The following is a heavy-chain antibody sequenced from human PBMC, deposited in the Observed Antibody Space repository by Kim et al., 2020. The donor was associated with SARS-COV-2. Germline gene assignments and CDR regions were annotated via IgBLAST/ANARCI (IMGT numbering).Heavy chain of an antibody. CDR3: AREGYSYGTGGDY. V-gene: IGHV3-30-3*01. Sequence: GGSLRLSCAASGFTFSSYAMHWVRQAPGKGLEWVAVISYDGSNKYYADSVKGRFTISRDNSKNTLYLQMNSLRAEDTAVYYCAREGYSYGTGGDYWGQGTLVTVSS. J-gene: IGHJ4*02. CDR1: GFTFSSYA. CDR2: ISYDGSNK. D-gene: IGHD5-18*01.